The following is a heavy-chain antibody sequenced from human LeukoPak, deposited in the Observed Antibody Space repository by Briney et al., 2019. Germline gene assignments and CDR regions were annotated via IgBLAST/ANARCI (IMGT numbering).Heavy chain of an antibody. J-gene: IGHJ6*03. Sequence: ASVKVSCKASGYTFTGYYMHWVRQAPGQGLEWMGWINPNSGGTNYAQKFQGRVTMTRDTSISTAYMELSRLRSDDTAVYYCARVLRFLEWLNYYMDVWGKGTTVTVSS. V-gene: IGHV1-2*02. CDR3: ARVLRFLEWLNYYMDV. CDR2: INPNSGGT. CDR1: GYTFTGYY. D-gene: IGHD3-3*01.